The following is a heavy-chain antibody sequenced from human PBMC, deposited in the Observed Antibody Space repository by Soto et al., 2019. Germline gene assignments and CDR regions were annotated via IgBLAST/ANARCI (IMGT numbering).Heavy chain of an antibody. CDR2: ISSYGSDT. CDR1: GFTFSRDW. CDR3: AKDISPHQQLVRD. J-gene: IGHJ4*02. Sequence: GGSLRLSCAASGFTFSRDWMHWVRQAPGKGLVWVSRISSYGSDTHYADSVKGRFTISRDNSKNTLYLQMNSLRAEDTAVYYCAKDISPHQQLVRDWGQGTLVTVSS. D-gene: IGHD6-13*01. V-gene: IGHV3-74*01.